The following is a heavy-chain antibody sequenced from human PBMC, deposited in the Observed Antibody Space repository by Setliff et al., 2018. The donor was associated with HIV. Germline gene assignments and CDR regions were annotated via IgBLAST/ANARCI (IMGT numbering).Heavy chain of an antibody. CDR3: ANMQWASHAWYSFDY. CDR1: GFSFSSYW. J-gene: IGHJ4*02. V-gene: IGHV3-7*05. D-gene: IGHD6-19*01. Sequence: PGGSMRLSCAASGFSFSSYWMPWVRQCPGTGLEWVANIPQHGSEIHYVDSVEGRFTISRDNPKNSLYLQMNSLRAEDTAVYYCANMQWASHAWYSFDYRGQGALVTVSS. CDR2: IPQHGSEI.